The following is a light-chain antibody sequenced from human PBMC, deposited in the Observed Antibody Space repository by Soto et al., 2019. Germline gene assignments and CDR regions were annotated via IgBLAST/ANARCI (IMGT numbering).Light chain of an antibody. CDR1: SSDVGGYTY. Sequence: QSALTQPASVSGSPGQSIAISCTGTSSDVGGYTYVSWYQQHPDKAPKLMIFDVSNRPSGVSNRFSGSKSGNTASLTISGLQADDEADYYCSSYTISSTYVFGTGTK. V-gene: IGLV2-14*01. CDR2: DVS. J-gene: IGLJ1*01. CDR3: SSYTISSTYV.